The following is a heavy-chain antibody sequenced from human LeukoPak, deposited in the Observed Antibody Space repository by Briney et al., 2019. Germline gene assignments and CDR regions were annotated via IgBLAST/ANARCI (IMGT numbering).Heavy chain of an antibody. CDR2: ISYDGSNE. CDR1: GFTFSGYA. CDR3: ARMNWGN. V-gene: IGHV3-30-3*01. D-gene: IGHD7-27*01. Sequence: GGSLRLSCAASGFTFSGYAMHWVRQAPGKGLEWVAVISYDGSNEYYADSVKGRFTISRDNSKNTLYLQMNSLRAEDTAVYYCARMNWGNWGQGTLVTVSS. J-gene: IGHJ4*02.